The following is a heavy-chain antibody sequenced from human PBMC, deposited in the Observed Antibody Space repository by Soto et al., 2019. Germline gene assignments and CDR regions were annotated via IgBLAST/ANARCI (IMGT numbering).Heavy chain of an antibody. CDR1: GYSFTSYW. CDR2: IDPSDSYT. V-gene: IGHV5-10-1*01. Sequence: GESLKISCKGSGYSFTSYWISWVRQMPGKGLEWMGRIDPSDSYTNYSPSFQGHVTISADKSISTAYLQWSSLKASDTAMYYCAHGNPKMLTQSEYWGQGTLVTVPQ. D-gene: IGHD2-15*01. J-gene: IGHJ4*02. CDR3: AHGNPKMLTQSEY.